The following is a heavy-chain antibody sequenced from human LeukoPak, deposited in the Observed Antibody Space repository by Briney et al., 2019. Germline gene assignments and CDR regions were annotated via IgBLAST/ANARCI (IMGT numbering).Heavy chain of an antibody. D-gene: IGHD1-26*01. CDR2: IIPIFRTT. CDR3: AKDDGSATMGFDS. V-gene: IGHV1-69*05. Sequence: SVKVSCKASGGTFSNYAFSWVRQAPGQGLEWMGRIIPIFRTTNYAEQFQGRVTITTDESTNTAYLDLSSLRSEDTAVYYCAKDDGSATMGFDSWGQGTLVSVSS. J-gene: IGHJ5*01. CDR1: GGTFSNYA.